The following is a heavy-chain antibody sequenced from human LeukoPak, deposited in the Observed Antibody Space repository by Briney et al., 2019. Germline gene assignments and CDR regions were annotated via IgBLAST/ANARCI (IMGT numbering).Heavy chain of an antibody. J-gene: IGHJ4*02. CDR2: IYHSGST. CDR1: GGSIGSSNW. Sequence: PSETLSLTCAVSGGSIGSSNWWSWVRQPPGKGLEWIGEIYHSGSTNYNPSLKSRVTISVDKSKNQFSLKLSSVTAADTAVYYCARGFFMVRGVTLDYWGQGTLVTVSS. D-gene: IGHD3-10*01. CDR3: ARGFFMVRGVTLDY. V-gene: IGHV4-4*02.